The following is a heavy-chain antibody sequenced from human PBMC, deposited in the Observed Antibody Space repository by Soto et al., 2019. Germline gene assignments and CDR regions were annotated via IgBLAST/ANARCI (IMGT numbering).Heavy chain of an antibody. J-gene: IGHJ6*02. Sequence: EASVKVSCKASGGTFSSYAISWVRQAPGQGLEWMGGIIPIFGTANYAQKFQGRVTITADESTSTAYMELSSLRSEDTAVYYCARVGDTAYYYYYGMDVWGQGTTVTVSS. V-gene: IGHV1-69*13. CDR3: ARVGDTAYYYYYGMDV. CDR2: IIPIFGTA. CDR1: GGTFSSYA. D-gene: IGHD5-18*01.